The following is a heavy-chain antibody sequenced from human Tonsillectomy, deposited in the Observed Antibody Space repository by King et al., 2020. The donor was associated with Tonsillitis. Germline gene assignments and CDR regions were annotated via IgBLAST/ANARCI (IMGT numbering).Heavy chain of an antibody. CDR1: GFSFSSHA. Sequence: VQLVESGGGLVQPGGALTLSCSVSGFSFSSHAIRWVRQAPGEGLEWVSGISGGGGSTYYSDAEKGRFTNSSDNSKNTRSLQMSSLRAEDTASYYCAKDRYSSGWNGYMDVWGKGTRVTVSS. D-gene: IGHD6-19*01. V-gene: IGHV3-23*04. CDR2: ISGGGGST. J-gene: IGHJ6*03. CDR3: AKDRYSSGWNGYMDV.